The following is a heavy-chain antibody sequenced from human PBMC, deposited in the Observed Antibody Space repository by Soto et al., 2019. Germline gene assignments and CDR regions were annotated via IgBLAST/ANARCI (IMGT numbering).Heavy chain of an antibody. CDR2: INWNGGSK. D-gene: IGHD6-19*01. Sequence: EVQLVESGGGVVRPGGSLRLSCAASGFTFDDYGMSWVRQAPGKGLEWVSGINWNGGSKGYADSVKGRFTISRDNAKNSQYLQMNSLRAEDTALYYCARLYSSGWYGPGPYWGQGTLVTVSS. V-gene: IGHV3-20*04. CDR1: GFTFDDYG. CDR3: ARLYSSGWYGPGPY. J-gene: IGHJ4*02.